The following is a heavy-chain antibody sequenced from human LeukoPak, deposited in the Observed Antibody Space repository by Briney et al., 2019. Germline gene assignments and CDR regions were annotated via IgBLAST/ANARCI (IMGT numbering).Heavy chain of an antibody. V-gene: IGHV3-7*01. D-gene: IGHD4-23*01. CDR2: IKEDGSEK. J-gene: IGHJ4*02. Sequence: GGSLRLSFVASGFSFSGYWMSWVRQAPGKGLEWVANIKEDGSEKYYVDSVKGRFTISRDNAKNSLYLQMNSLRAEDTAVYYCARGRHFGGNSLVSFDYWGPGTLVTVSS. CDR1: GFSFSGYW. CDR3: ARGRHFGGNSLVSFDY.